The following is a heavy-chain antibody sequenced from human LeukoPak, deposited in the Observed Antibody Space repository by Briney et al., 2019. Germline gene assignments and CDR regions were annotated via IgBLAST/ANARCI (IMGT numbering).Heavy chain of an antibody. CDR2: IYYSGRT. Sequence: SETLSLTCTVSGGSISSSSYYWGWIRQPPGKGLEWIGSIYYSGRTYYNPSLKSRVTISVDTSKNQFSLKLSSVTAADTAVYYCARLYDYDYYYMDVWGKGTTVTVSS. CDR3: ARLYDYDYYYMDV. D-gene: IGHD3-10*01. J-gene: IGHJ6*03. CDR1: GGSISSSSYY. V-gene: IGHV4-39*07.